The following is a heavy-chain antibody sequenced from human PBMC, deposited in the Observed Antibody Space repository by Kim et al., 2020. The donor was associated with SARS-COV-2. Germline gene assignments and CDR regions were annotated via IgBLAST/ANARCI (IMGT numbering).Heavy chain of an antibody. V-gene: IGHV3-66*01. CDR3: ARDYLLQD. J-gene: IGHJ1*01. Sequence: GGSLRLSCAASGFTVSSNYMSWVRQAPGKGLEWVSVIYSGGSTYYADSVKGSFTISRDNSKNTLYLQLNSLRAEDTAVYYCARDYLLQDWCQGTLVTVSS. CDR1: GFTVSSNY. CDR2: IYSGGST.